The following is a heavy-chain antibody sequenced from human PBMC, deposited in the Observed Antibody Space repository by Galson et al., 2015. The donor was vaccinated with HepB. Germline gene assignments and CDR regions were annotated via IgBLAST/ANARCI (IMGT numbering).Heavy chain of an antibody. Sequence: SVKVSCKASGGTFSSYTISWVRQAPGQGLEWMGRIIPILGIANYARKFQGRVTITADKSTSTAYMELSSLRSEDTAVYYCARGGFGGNWFDPWGQGTLVTVSS. CDR1: GGTFSSYT. D-gene: IGHD3-10*01. V-gene: IGHV1-69*02. J-gene: IGHJ5*02. CDR2: IIPILGIA. CDR3: ARGGFGGNWFDP.